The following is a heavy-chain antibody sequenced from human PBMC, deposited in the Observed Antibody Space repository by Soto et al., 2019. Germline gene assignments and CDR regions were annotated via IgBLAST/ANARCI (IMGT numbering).Heavy chain of an antibody. CDR3: ASCYACVWGSYRSSEEYYFDY. Sequence: QVQLQESGPGLVKPSQTLSLTCTVSGVSISSGDYYWCWIRQPQGKGLAWIGYIYYSGSTYYNPSLRSRVTISVDTSKYQFSLKPSSVTAADTAGYYCASCYACVWGSYRSSEEYYFDYWGQGTLVTVSS. CDR2: IYYSGST. J-gene: IGHJ4*02. CDR1: GVSISSGDYY. V-gene: IGHV4-30-4*01. D-gene: IGHD3-16*02.